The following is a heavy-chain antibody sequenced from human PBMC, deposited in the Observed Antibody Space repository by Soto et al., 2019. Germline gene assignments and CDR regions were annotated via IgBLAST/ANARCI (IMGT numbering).Heavy chain of an antibody. CDR3: AMRSLYYYYGMDV. D-gene: IGHD3-10*01. Sequence: ASVKVSCKASGYTFTSYGISWVRQAPGKGLEWMGGFDPEDGETIYAQKFQGRVTMTEDTSTDTAYMELSSLRSEDTAVYYCAMRSLYYYYGMDVWGQGTTVTVSS. V-gene: IGHV1-24*01. CDR2: FDPEDGET. J-gene: IGHJ6*02. CDR1: GYTFTSYG.